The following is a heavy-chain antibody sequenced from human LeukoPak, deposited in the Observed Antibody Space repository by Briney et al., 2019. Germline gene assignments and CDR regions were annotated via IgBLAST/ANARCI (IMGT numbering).Heavy chain of an antibody. CDR1: GFTFDDYG. D-gene: IGHD3-10*01. CDR3: AKSRGSGSSMARGVNFDY. CDR2: ISDGGGIT. J-gene: IGHJ4*02. V-gene: IGHV3-23*01. Sequence: HPGGSLRLSCAASGFTFDDYGMSWVRQAPGKGLEWVSTISDGGGITYYADSVKGRYTISGDNSKNTLFLQMNSLRAEDTAVYYCAKSRGSGSSMARGVNFDYWGQGTLVTVSS.